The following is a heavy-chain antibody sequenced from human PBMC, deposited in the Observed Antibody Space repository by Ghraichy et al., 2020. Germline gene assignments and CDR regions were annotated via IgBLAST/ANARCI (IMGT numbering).Heavy chain of an antibody. J-gene: IGHJ4*02. V-gene: IGHV4-39*02. Sequence: LNISCTVSGGSISTTSYHWGWVRQPPGKGLEWIGSIFYSGNTYYSPSLQSRVTISVDTSKNRFSLTLSSMTAADTAVYFCTREAAGAADYWGQGTLVTVSS. CDR3: TREAAGAADY. CDR1: GGSISTTSYH. D-gene: IGHD6-25*01. CDR2: IFYSGNT.